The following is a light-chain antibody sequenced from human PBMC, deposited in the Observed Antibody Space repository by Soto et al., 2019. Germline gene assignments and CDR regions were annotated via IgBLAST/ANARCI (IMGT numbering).Light chain of an antibody. CDR2: DVS. CDR1: SSDVGSYNL. V-gene: IGLV2-14*02. J-gene: IGLJ1*01. CDR3: SSYPSSSIPYV. Sequence: QSVLTQPASVSGSPGQSITISCTGTSSDVGSYNLVCWYQQHPGKAPNLMIYDVSNRPTGVSNRFSGSKSGNTASLTISGLQAEDEADYFCSSYPSSSIPYVFGTGTKVTVL.